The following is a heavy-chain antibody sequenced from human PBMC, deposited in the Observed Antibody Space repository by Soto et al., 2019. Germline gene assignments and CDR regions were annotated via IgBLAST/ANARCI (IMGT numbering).Heavy chain of an antibody. V-gene: IGHV1-24*01. Sequence: ASVKVSCKVSGYTLTELSMHWVRQAPGKGLEWMGGFDPEDGETIYAQKFQGRVTMTEDTSTDTAYMELSSLRSEDMAVYYCATDRIEYGAFDIWGQGTMVTVSS. CDR1: GYTLTELS. CDR2: FDPEDGET. J-gene: IGHJ3*02. CDR3: ATDRIEYGAFDI. D-gene: IGHD6-6*01.